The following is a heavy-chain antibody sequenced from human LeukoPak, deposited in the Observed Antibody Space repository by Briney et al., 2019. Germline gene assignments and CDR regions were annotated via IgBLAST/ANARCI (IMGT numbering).Heavy chain of an antibody. D-gene: IGHD3-3*01. CDR3: ARRALRSSRSYMDV. Sequence: SETLSLTCTVSGGSISSYYWGWIRQPPGKGLEWIGSIYYSGSTYYNPSLKSRVTISVDTSKNQFSLKLSSVTAADTAVYYCARRALRSSRSYMDVWGKGTTVTVSS. V-gene: IGHV4-39*01. CDR2: IYYSGST. J-gene: IGHJ6*03. CDR1: GGSISSYY.